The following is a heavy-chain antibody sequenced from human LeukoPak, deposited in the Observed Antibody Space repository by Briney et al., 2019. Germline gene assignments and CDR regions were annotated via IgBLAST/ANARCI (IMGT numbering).Heavy chain of an antibody. J-gene: IGHJ4*02. CDR2: ISSSSSTI. Sequence: GGSLRLSCAASGFTFSSYSMNWVRQAPGKGLEWVSYISSSSSTIYYADSVKCRFTISRDNAKNSLYLQMNSLRAEDTAVYYCARAGWELLYWGQGTLVTVSS. CDR3: ARAGWELLY. D-gene: IGHD1-26*01. V-gene: IGHV3-48*01. CDR1: GFTFSSYS.